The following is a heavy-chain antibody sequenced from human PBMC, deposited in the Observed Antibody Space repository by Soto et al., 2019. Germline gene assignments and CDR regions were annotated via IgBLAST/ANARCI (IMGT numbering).Heavy chain of an antibody. CDR2: TYYRSNWRH. D-gene: IGHD2-15*01. V-gene: IGHV6-1*01. CDR3: ARDVVRSTAGDS. J-gene: IGHJ4*02. CDR1: GESVSSNTAA. Sequence: PSQTLSLTCAISGESVSSNTAAWNWIRSSPSRGLEWLGRTYYRSNWRHDYAVSVKSRITVNPDTSKNHFSLRSLTSEDTAIYYCARDVVRSTAGDSWGQGTLVTAPQ.